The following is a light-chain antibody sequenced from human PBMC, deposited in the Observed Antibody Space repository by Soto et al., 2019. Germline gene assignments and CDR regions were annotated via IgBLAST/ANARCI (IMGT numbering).Light chain of an antibody. CDR3: QQIKSNPLT. Sequence: DIPLTQSPSFLSASVGDRVTITCRASQDISSFLAWYQQKPGKAPKLLIYAASTLQSGVPSRFSGSGSGREFTLTVSRLQPEDFATYYCQQIKSNPLTFGGGTKVEIK. J-gene: IGKJ4*01. CDR1: QDISSF. V-gene: IGKV1-9*01. CDR2: AAS.